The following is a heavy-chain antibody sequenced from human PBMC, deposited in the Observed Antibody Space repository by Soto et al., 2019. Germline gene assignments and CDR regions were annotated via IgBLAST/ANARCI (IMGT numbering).Heavy chain of an antibody. CDR2: IYYSGSA. V-gene: IGHV4-59*01. CDR3: ARLQSSSWIDY. D-gene: IGHD6-13*01. Sequence: SVTMSVTSTVAGGYIISYGWSWIRQPPGKGLEWIGHIYYSGSANYSPSLKSRVTISVDTSKNQFSLKLSSVTAADTAVYYCARLQSSSWIDYWGQGTLVTVSS. CDR1: GGYIISYG. J-gene: IGHJ4*02.